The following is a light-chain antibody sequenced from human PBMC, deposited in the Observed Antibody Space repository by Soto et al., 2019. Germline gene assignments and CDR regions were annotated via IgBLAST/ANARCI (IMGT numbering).Light chain of an antibody. CDR1: QSVSSY. CDR3: QQRSNWPPHT. CDR2: DAS. J-gene: IGKJ4*01. V-gene: IGKV3-11*01. Sequence: EIVLTQSPATLSLSPGERATLSCRASQSVSSYLAWYQQKPGQAPRLLIYDASNRATGIPARFSGSGSGTDFTLNISSLEPEDFAVYYCQQRSNWPPHTCGGGTKVEIK.